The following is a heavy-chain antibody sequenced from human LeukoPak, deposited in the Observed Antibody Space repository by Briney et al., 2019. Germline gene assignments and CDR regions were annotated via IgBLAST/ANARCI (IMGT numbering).Heavy chain of an antibody. D-gene: IGHD1-14*01. CDR2: INPNNGGT. CDR3: ARGVAGVYFYYYMDV. CDR1: GYTFTGYY. J-gene: IGHJ6*03. Sequence: GASVKVSCKASGYTFTGYYMHWVRQAPGQGLEWMGWINPNNGGTNYAQKFRGRVTMTRDTSISTAYMELSRLRSDDTAVYYCARGVAGVYFYYYMDVWGKGTTVTVSS. V-gene: IGHV1-2*02.